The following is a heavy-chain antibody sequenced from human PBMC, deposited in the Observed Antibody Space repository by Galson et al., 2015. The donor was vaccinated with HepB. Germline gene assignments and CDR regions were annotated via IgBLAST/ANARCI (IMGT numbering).Heavy chain of an antibody. CDR2: IRHSSSAV. CDR1: GFIFSNYG. Sequence: SLRLSCAASGFIFSNYGMNWVRQAPGKGLEWVAYIRHSSSAVYYVDSVKGRFTISRDNAKNSLYLQMNSLRDEDTAVYYCARDGVLGATYWLFDLWGRGTQVTASS. D-gene: IGHD3-16*01. J-gene: IGHJ2*01. V-gene: IGHV3-48*02. CDR3: ARDGVLGATYWLFDL.